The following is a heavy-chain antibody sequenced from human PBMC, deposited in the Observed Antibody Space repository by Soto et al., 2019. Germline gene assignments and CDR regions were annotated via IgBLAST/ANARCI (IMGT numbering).Heavy chain of an antibody. J-gene: IGHJ5*02. Sequence: PWETLSLTCAGSGASIRSYHWSWIRQPAGKGLEWIGRMQHTGNTNYNPSLKSRVTMSVDTSKNQISLKMTSVTAADTAVYFCAKDVSSRRWFDPWGQGILVTVSS. CDR2: MQHTGNT. V-gene: IGHV4-4*07. CDR1: GASIRSYH. D-gene: IGHD3-16*01. CDR3: AKDVSSRRWFDP.